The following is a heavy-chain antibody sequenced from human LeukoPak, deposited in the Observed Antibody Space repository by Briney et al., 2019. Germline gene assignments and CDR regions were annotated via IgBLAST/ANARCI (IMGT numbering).Heavy chain of an antibody. V-gene: IGHV3-21*01. CDR2: ISSSSSYI. D-gene: IGHD1-26*01. J-gene: IGHJ4*02. Sequence: GGSLRLSCAASGFTFSSYSMNWVRQAPGKGLEWVSSISSSSSYIYYADSVKGRFTISRDNAKNSLYLQMNSLRAEDTAVYYCARGSGSYHAIDYWGQGTLVTVSS. CDR1: GFTFSSYS. CDR3: ARGSGSYHAIDY.